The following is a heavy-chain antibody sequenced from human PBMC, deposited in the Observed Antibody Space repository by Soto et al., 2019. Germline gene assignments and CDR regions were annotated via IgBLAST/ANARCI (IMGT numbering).Heavy chain of an antibody. J-gene: IGHJ5*02. CDR2: INPNSGGT. CDR1: GYTFTGYY. V-gene: IGHV1-2*04. Sequence: ASVKVSCKASGYTFTGYYMHWVRQAPGQGLEWMGWINPNSGGTNYAQKLQGWVTMTRDTSISTAYMELSRLRSDDTAVYYYAEKDMAEVVTSLWFHPWGQEPLATFPS. CDR3: AEKDMAEVVTSLWFHP. D-gene: IGHD3-22*01.